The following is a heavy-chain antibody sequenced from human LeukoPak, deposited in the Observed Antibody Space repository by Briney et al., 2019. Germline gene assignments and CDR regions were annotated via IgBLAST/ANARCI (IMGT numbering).Heavy chain of an antibody. J-gene: IGHJ4*02. Sequence: EAAVKVSFKCAGYTFTSYDINWGRQGKGQGFEWMGWMNPNSGNTGYAQKFQRRVTMTRNTSISTAYMELSSLRSEDTAVYYCARRSGSSPDYWGQGTLGTVSS. V-gene: IGHV1-8*01. CDR2: MNPNSGNT. D-gene: IGHD2-15*01. CDR3: ARRSGSSPDY. CDR1: GYTFTSYD.